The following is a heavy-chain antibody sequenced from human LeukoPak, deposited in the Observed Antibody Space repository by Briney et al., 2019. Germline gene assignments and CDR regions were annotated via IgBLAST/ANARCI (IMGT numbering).Heavy chain of an antibody. CDR1: AFTFNNYA. CDR2: ISGDGVSP. J-gene: IGHJ4*02. D-gene: IGHD4/OR15-4a*01. Sequence: PGGSLRLSCAASAFTFNNYALTWVRQTPGKGLECVSAISGDGVSPYYADSVRGRFTISRDNSKNTLYLQMNSLRVEDTAVYFCARDPGAFPYFFDSWGQGTLVTVSS. V-gene: IGHV3-23*01. CDR3: ARDPGAFPYFFDS.